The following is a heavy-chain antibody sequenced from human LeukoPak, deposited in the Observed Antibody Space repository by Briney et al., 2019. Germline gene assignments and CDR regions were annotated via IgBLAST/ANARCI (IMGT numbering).Heavy chain of an antibody. CDR3: ARELAARQDLDY. V-gene: IGHV3-21*01. CDR1: GFTFSSNS. J-gene: IGHJ4*02. CDR2: IDSSGRDT. Sequence: KSGGPLRLSCAASGFTFSSNSMNWVRQPPGKGLEWVSSIDSSGRDTYYAGSVKGRFTISRDNAKNSLYLQMNSLRAEDTAVYYCARELAARQDLDYWGQGTLVTVSS. D-gene: IGHD6-6*01.